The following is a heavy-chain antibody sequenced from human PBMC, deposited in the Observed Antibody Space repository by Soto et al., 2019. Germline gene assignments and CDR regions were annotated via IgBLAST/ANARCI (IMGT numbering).Heavy chain of an antibody. V-gene: IGHV3-23*01. CDR3: AKDRRVRVCNWFDP. CDR2: ISGSGGST. J-gene: IGHJ5*02. D-gene: IGHD3-10*01. CDR1: GFTFSSYA. Sequence: GGSLRLSCAASGFTFSSYAMSWVRQAPGKGLEWVSAISGSGGSTYYADSVKGRFTIPRDNSKNTLYLQMNSLRAEDTAVYYCAKDRRVRVCNWFDPWGQGTLVTVSS.